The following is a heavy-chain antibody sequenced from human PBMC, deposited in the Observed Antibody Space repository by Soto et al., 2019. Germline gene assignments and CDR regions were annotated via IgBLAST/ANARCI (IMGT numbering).Heavy chain of an antibody. CDR2: MMPIFGTA. CDR3: ARRYYGSGSYYSFDY. J-gene: IGHJ4*02. CDR1: GGTFSSYA. Sequence: GASVQVSCKASGGTFSSYAISWVRQAPGQGLEWMGGMMPIFGTANYAQKFQGRVTITADESTSTAYMELSSLRSEDTAVYYCARRYYGSGSYYSFDYWGQGTLVTVSS. V-gene: IGHV1-69*13. D-gene: IGHD3-10*01.